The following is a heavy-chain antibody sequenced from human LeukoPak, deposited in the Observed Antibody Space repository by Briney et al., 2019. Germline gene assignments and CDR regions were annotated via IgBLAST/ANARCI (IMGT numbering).Heavy chain of an antibody. CDR3: VREASGVSSSAFDV. Sequence: GGSLRLSCAASGFTFSGSAMHWVRQAPGKGLVWVSRINSDGTNTDYADSVKGRFTISRDNAKNTLYMQMNSLRVDDTAVYYCVREASGVSSSAFDVWGQGTMVTVSS. J-gene: IGHJ3*01. V-gene: IGHV3-74*01. D-gene: IGHD1-26*01. CDR1: GFTFSGSA. CDR2: INSDGTNT.